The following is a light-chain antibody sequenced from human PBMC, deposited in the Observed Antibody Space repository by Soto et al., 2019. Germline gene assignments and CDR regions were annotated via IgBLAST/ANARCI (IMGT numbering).Light chain of an antibody. CDR1: SSDVGGYNY. CDR3: SSYAGSNKGV. V-gene: IGLV2-8*01. CDR2: EVS. J-gene: IGLJ3*02. Sequence: QSVLTQPASVSGSPGQSITISCTGTSSDVGGYNYVSWYQQHPGKAPKVMIYEVSNRPSGVPDRFSGSKSGNTASLTVSGLQAEDEADYYCSSYAGSNKGVFGGGTKLTVL.